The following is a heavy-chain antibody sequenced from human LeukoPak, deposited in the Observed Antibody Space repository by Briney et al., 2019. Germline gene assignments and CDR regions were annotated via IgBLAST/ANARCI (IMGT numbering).Heavy chain of an antibody. CDR1: GFTFSSYA. J-gene: IGHJ4*02. D-gene: IGHD5-12*01. V-gene: IGHV3-30-3*01. CDR3: ARDVATDYYFDY. Sequence: GGSLRLSCAASGFTFSSYAMHWVRQAPGKGLEWVAVISYDGSNKYYADSVKGRFTISRDNSKNTLYPQTNSLRAEDTAVYYCARDVATDYYFDYWGQGTLVTVSS. CDR2: ISYDGSNK.